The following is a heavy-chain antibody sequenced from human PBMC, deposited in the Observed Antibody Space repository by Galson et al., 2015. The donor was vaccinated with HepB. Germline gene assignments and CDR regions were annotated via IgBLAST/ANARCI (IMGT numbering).Heavy chain of an antibody. V-gene: IGHV3-21*01. Sequence: SLRLSCAASGFTFSSYSMNWVRQAPGKGLEWVSSISSGTNYIYYADSVKGRFTISRDNAKNSLYLRMNSLRVEDTAVYYCARSLYNDHGDYLTQPFFDFWGQGTLVTVPS. CDR3: ARSLYNDHGDYLTQPFFDF. J-gene: IGHJ4*02. D-gene: IGHD4-17*01. CDR2: ISSGTNYI. CDR1: GFTFSSYS.